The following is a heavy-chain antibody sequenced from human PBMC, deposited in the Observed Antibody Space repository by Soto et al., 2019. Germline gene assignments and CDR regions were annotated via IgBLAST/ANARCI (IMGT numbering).Heavy chain of an antibody. J-gene: IGHJ5*01. CDR1: GGTMSKYY. D-gene: IGHD6-13*01. CDR2: IYTSGTI. CDR3: ARQTTYSSSWYDY. V-gene: IGHV4-4*07. Sequence: SETLSLTCSVSGGTMSKYYCVWIRQPAGKGLEWIGRIYTSGTIDYNPSLKSRVTMSVDTSKNQFSLKLSSVTAADTALYFCARQTTYSSSWYDYWGHGTLVT.